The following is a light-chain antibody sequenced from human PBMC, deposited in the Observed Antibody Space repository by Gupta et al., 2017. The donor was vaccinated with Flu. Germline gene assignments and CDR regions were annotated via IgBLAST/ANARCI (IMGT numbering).Light chain of an antibody. CDR3: NPRYNTLNLLVV. CDR1: RFRPCY. J-gene: IGLJ2*01. CDR2: ENN. Sequence: QTGRTTYQGVRFRPCYECWYQHQADPAALLVLSENNIRPADFPARCSGSRSGTTAALTINGVQAEAEADYYCNPRYNTLNLLVVFGGGTKLTVL. V-gene: IGLV3-19*01.